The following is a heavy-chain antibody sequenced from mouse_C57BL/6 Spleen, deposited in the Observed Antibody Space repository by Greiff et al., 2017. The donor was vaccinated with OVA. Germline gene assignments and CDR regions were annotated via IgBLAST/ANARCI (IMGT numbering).Heavy chain of an antibody. D-gene: IGHD1-1*01. CDR2: INPYNGDT. V-gene: IGHV1-20*01. CDR3: ARSGYYGSLDY. CDR1: GYSFTGYF. J-gene: IGHJ2*01. Sequence: VQLQQSGPELVKPGDSVKISCKASGYSFTGYFMNWVMQSHGKSLEWIGRINPYNGDTFYNQKFKGKATWTVDKSSSTAHMELRSLTSEDSAVYYCARSGYYGSLDYWGQGTTLTVSS.